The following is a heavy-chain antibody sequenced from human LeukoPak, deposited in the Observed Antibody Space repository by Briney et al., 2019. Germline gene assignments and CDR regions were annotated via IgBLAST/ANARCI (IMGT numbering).Heavy chain of an antibody. CDR1: GGSFSGYY. J-gene: IGHJ4*02. V-gene: IGHV4-39*01. CDR3: AIQMMATMFFYFDY. CDR2: IYYSGST. D-gene: IGHD5-24*01. Sequence: SETLSLTCAVYGGSFSGYYWGWIRQPPGKGLEWIGSIYYSGSTYYNPSLKSRVTISVDTSKNQFSLKLSSVTAADTAVYYCAIQMMATMFFYFDYWGQGTLVTVSS.